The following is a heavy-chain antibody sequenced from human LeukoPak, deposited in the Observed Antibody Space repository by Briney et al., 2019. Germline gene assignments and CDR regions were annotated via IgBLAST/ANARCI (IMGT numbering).Heavy chain of an antibody. CDR2: ISAYNGNT. CDR3: ARTFRNTIFGVVISPNYYYYMDV. J-gene: IGHJ6*03. D-gene: IGHD3-3*01. V-gene: IGHV1-18*04. CDR1: GYTFTGYY. Sequence: GASVKVSCKASGYTFTGYYMHWVRQAPGQGLEWMGWISAYNGNTNYAQKLQGRVTITTDTSTSTAYMELRSLRSDDTAVYYCARTFRNTIFGVVISPNYYYYMDVWGKGTTVTVSS.